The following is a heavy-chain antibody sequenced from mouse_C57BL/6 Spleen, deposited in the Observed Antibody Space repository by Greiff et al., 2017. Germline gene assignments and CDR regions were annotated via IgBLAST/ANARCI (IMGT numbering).Heavy chain of an antibody. D-gene: IGHD1-1*01. J-gene: IGHJ2*01. CDR2: IYPRSGNT. Sequence: VQGVESGAELARPGASVKLSCKASGYTFTSYGISWVKQRTGQGLEWIGEIYPRSGNTYYNEKFKGKATLTADKSSSTAYMELRSLTSEDSAVYFCARPITTVVAHFDYWGQGTTLTVSS. V-gene: IGHV1-81*01. CDR3: ARPITTVVAHFDY. CDR1: GYTFTSYG.